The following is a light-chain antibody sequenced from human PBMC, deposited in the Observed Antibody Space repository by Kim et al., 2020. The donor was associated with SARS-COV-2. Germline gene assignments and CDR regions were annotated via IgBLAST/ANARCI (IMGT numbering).Light chain of an antibody. V-gene: IGLV3-21*04. CDR2: YNS. CDR3: QVWDTSTDHYV. Sequence: PRRTARVAGGENNSGSRGVHWYRQKPGQAPVLLIYYNSDRPSGIPERFSGSNSGNTATLTISRVEAGDEADYYCQVWDTSTDHYVFGAGTKVTVL. CDR1: NSGSRG. J-gene: IGLJ1*01.